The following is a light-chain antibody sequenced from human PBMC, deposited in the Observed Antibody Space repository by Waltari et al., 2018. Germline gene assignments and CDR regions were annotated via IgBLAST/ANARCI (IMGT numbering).Light chain of an antibody. CDR1: QSISSW. CDR2: KAS. V-gene: IGKV1-5*03. CDR3: QQYNSYSRGT. Sequence: DIQMTLSPSTLPASVGDRVTITCRASQSISSWLAWYQQKPGKAPKLLIYKASSLESGVPSRFSGSGSGTEFTLTISSLQPDDFATYYCQQYNSYSRGTFGQGTKVEIK. J-gene: IGKJ1*01.